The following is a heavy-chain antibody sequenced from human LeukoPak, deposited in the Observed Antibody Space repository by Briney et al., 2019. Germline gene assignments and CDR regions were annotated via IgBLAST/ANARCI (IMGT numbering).Heavy chain of an antibody. CDR2: FYPEDGET. D-gene: IGHD3-22*01. CDR3: ATDDTTYYYDSSGYHRN. CDR1: GYTLTELS. V-gene: IGHV1-24*01. Sequence: ASVTVSCKVSGYTLTELSMHWVRQAPGKGLEWMGGFYPEDGETIYAQKFQGRVTITEDTSTDTAYMEQSSLRSEDTAVYYCATDDTTYYYDSSGYHRNWGQGTLVTVSS. J-gene: IGHJ4*02.